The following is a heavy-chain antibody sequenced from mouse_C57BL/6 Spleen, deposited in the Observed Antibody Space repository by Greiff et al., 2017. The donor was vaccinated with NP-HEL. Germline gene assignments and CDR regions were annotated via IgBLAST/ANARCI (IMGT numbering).Heavy chain of an antibody. D-gene: IGHD1-1*01. CDR1: GYTFTSYW. V-gene: IGHV1-7*01. CDR3: ARGYYYGSGFAY. J-gene: IGHJ3*01. CDR2: INPSSGYT. Sequence: VQLQQSGAELAQPGASVKLSCKASGYTFTSYWMHWVHQRPGQGLEWIGYINPSSGYTKYNQKFKDKATLTAEKSSSTAYMQLSSLTYEDSAVYYCARGYYYGSGFAYWGQGTLVTVSA.